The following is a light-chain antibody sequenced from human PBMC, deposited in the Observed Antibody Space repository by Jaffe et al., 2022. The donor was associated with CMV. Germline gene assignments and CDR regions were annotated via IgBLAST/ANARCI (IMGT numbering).Light chain of an antibody. CDR3: AAWDDSLSGRM. V-gene: IGLV1-44*01. Sequence: QSVLTQPPSASGTPGQRVTISCSGSSSNIGINAVSWYQQLPGTAPKLLIYGNNQRPSGVPDRFSGSKSGTSASLAISGLQSEDEADYYCAAWDDSLSGRMFGGGTKLTVL. CDR1: SSNIGINA. J-gene: IGLJ3*02. CDR2: GNN.